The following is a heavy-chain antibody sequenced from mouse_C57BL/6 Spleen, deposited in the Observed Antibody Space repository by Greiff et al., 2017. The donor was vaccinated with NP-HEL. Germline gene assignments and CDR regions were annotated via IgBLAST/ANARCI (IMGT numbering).Heavy chain of an antibody. CDR3: ARVYVGNFDV. D-gene: IGHD2-3*01. CDR2: SRNKANDYTT. V-gene: IGHV7-1*01. CDR1: GFTFSDFY. Sequence: EVMLVESGGGLVQSGRSLRLSCATSGFTFSDFYMEWVRQAPGKGLEWIAASRNKANDYTTEYSASVKGRFIVSRDTSQSILYLQMNALRAEDTAIYYCARVYVGNFDVWGTGTTVTVSS. J-gene: IGHJ1*03.